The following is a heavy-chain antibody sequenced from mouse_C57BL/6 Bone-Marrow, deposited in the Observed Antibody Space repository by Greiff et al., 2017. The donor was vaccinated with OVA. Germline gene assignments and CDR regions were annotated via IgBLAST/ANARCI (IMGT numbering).Heavy chain of an antibody. D-gene: IGHD1-1*01. J-gene: IGHJ1*03. CDR1: GFNIKDDY. CDR3: TITTGVATKWYFDV. CDR2: IDPENGDT. Sequence: VQLQQSGAELVRPGASVKLSCTASGFNIKDDYMHWVKQRPEQGLEWIGWIDPENGDTEYASQFQGQATITADTSSNTAYLQLSSLTSEDTAVYYCTITTGVATKWYFDVWGTGTTVTVSS. V-gene: IGHV14-4*01.